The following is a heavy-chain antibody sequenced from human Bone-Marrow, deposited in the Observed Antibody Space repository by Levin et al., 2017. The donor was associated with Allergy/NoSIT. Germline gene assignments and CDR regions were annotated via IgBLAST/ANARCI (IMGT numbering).Heavy chain of an antibody. V-gene: IGHV3-53*01. D-gene: IGHD5-24*01. CDR2: IYSGGGT. Sequence: GESLKISCVASGFNVTKYYLTWVRQAPGKGLEWVSVIYSGGGTYYADSVKGRFIISRDTSRNTVYLQMNSLRAADTAVYYCASRTTIFDYWGQGTLVTVSS. CDR1: GFNVTKYY. CDR3: ASRTTIFDY. J-gene: IGHJ4*02.